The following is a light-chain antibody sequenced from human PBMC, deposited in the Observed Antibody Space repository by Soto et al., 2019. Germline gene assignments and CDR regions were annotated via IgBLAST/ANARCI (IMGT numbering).Light chain of an antibody. J-gene: IGKJ4*01. CDR1: QSVSSY. Sequence: EIVLTQSPATLSLSPGESATLSCRASQSVSSYLAWYQQKPGQAPRLLIYDASTRATGIPARFSGSGSGTDFTLTISRLEPEDCAVYYCQQRRNWLSFGGGTKVEIK. V-gene: IGKV3-11*01. CDR2: DAS. CDR3: QQRRNWLS.